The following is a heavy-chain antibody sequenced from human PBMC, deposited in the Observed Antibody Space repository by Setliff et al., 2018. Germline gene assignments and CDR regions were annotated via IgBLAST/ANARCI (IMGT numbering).Heavy chain of an antibody. D-gene: IGHD2-15*01. V-gene: IGHV3-23*01. J-gene: IGHJ6*03. Sequence: PGGSLRLSCAASGFTFNVYAMSWVRQAPGKGPEWVSAISASGTTTYYADSVKGRFTISRDNSKNTQYLQMNNLRAEDTALYYCAKAWDLEPYCAVGRCYQPLDVWGKGTTVTVS. CDR1: GFTFNVYA. CDR3: AKAWDLEPYCAVGRCYQPLDV. CDR2: ISASGTTT.